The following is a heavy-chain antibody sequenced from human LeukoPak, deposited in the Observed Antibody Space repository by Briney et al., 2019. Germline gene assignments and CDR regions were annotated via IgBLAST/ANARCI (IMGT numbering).Heavy chain of an antibody. CDR2: LSYDGNNK. CDR1: GFIFSSYA. D-gene: IGHD3-16*01. Sequence: GGSLRLTCAASGFIFSSYAMHWVRQAPGKGLEWVAILSYDGNNKYYTDSVKGRFTISRDNSKNALYLQMNSLRAEDTAVYYCARDKDYVRYYYMDVWGKGTTVTVSS. CDR3: ARDKDYVRYYYMDV. V-gene: IGHV3-30*04. J-gene: IGHJ6*03.